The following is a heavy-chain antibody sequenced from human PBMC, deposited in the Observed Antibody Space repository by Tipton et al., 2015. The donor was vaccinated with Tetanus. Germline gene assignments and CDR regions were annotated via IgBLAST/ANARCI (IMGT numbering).Heavy chain of an antibody. CDR1: GFIVSSHY. D-gene: IGHD3-10*01. J-gene: IGHJ4*02. CDR3: ARSKLLWFGESLSGFDS. CDR2: MYSGGDT. Sequence: GSLRLSCVASGFIVSSHYMSWVRQAPGKGLEWVSVMYSGGDTYYVDSMKGRFSISRDNAKNTLYLQMNSLRVEDTAVYYCARSKLLWFGESLSGFDSWGQGTLVTVSA. V-gene: IGHV3-53*01.